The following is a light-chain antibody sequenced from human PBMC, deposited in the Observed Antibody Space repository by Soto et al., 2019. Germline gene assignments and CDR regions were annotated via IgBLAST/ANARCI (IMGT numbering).Light chain of an antibody. CDR1: QSVSSY. V-gene: IGKV3-11*01. CDR2: DAS. J-gene: IGKJ5*01. Sequence: EIVLTQSPATLSLSPGERATLSCRASQSVSSYLAWYQQNPGQAPRLLIYDASNRATGIPARFSGSGSGTDFTLTLSSLQPEDFATYYCQQSYSTPQITFGQGTRLEIK. CDR3: QQSYSTPQIT.